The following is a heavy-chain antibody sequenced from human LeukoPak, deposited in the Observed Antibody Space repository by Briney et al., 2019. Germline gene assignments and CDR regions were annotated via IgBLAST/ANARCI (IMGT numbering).Heavy chain of an antibody. V-gene: IGHV3-21*01. CDR3: ERDGGLDDTSERAFDI. CDR2: ISSGSSHI. J-gene: IGHJ3*02. D-gene: IGHD3-22*01. Sequence: GGSLRLSCAASGFTFNTYSMNWVRQAPGKGLEWVSSISSGSSHIYYADSVKGRFTISTDNAKNSLYLHMNSLRAEDTAVYYCERDGGLDDTSERAFDIWGQGTMVTVSS. CDR1: GFTFNTYS.